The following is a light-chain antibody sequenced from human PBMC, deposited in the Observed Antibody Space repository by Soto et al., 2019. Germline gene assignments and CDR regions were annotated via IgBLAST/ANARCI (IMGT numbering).Light chain of an antibody. CDR3: QQYGSSPRT. Sequence: EIVLTQSPGTLSLSPGARATLSCRASQSVTSNYLAWYQHKPGQAPRLLIYGASSRATGIPDRFSGSGAGTDHALTISRLEPEDFAGYYCQQYGSSPRTFGQGTKLEIK. V-gene: IGKV3-20*01. J-gene: IGKJ2*01. CDR1: QSVTSNY. CDR2: GAS.